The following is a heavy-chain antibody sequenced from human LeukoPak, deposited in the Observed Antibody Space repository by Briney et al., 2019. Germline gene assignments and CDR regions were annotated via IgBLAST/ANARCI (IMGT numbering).Heavy chain of an antibody. V-gene: IGHV3-23*01. D-gene: IGHD6-19*01. CDR1: GFTFSSYA. Sequence: PGGSLRLSCAASGFTFSSYAMSWVRQAPGKGLEWVSAISGSGGSTYYADSVKGRFTISRDNSKNTLYLQMNSLRAEDTAVYYCANSGPVAGRRDKLCDYWGQGTLVTVSS. CDR3: ANSGPVAGRRDKLCDY. CDR2: ISGSGGST. J-gene: IGHJ4*02.